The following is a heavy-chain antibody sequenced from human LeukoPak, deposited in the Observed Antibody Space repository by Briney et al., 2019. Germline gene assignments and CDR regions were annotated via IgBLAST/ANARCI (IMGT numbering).Heavy chain of an antibody. Sequence: GGSLRLSCAASGFTFSSYWMHWVRQALGKGLVWVSRINSDGSSTSYADSVKGRFTISRDNAKNTLYLQMNSLRAEVTAVYYCAREARFGYSSSWHYYFDYWGQGTLVTVSS. CDR3: AREARFGYSSSWHYYFDY. J-gene: IGHJ4*02. CDR2: INSDGSST. CDR1: GFTFSSYW. D-gene: IGHD6-13*01. V-gene: IGHV3-74*01.